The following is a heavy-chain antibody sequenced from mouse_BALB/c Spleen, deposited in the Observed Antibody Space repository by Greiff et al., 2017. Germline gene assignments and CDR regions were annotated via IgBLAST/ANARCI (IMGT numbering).Heavy chain of an antibody. Sequence: EVQLQQSGAELVKPGASVKLSCTASGFNIKDTYMHWVKQRPEQGLEWIGRIDPANGNTKYDPKFQGKATITADTSSNTAYLQLSSLTSEDTAVYYCARSLIYDGYYNYFDYWGQGTTLTVSS. V-gene: IGHV14-3*02. CDR2: IDPANGNT. CDR3: ARSLIYDGYYNYFDY. D-gene: IGHD2-3*01. J-gene: IGHJ2*01. CDR1: GFNIKDTY.